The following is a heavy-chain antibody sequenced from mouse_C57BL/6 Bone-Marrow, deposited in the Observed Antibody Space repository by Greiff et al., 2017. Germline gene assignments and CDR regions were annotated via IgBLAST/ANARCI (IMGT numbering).Heavy chain of an antibody. V-gene: IGHV1-64*01. J-gene: IGHJ3*01. CDR1: GYTFTSYW. Sequence: QVQLKQPGAELVKPGASVKLSCKASGYTFTSYWMHWVKQRPGQGLEWIGMIHPNSGSTNYNEKFKSKATLTVDKSSSTAYMQLSSLTSEDSAVYYCARARTRGGIAYWGQGTLVTVSA. CDR3: ARARTRGGIAY. CDR2: IHPNSGST.